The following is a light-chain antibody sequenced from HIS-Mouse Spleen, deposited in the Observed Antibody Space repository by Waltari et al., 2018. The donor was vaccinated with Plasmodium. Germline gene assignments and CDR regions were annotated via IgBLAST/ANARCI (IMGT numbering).Light chain of an antibody. J-gene: IGLJ3*02. CDR1: PFPKNY. V-gene: IGLV3-10*01. CDR3: YSTDSSGNHRV. Sequence: SYELTQPPSVPLSPGQTARITCPGDPFPKNYASWYQQKSGHAPVLVIYEDSKRPSGIPERFSGSSSGTMATLTISGAQVEDEADYYCYSTDSSGNHRVFGGGTKLTVL. CDR2: EDS.